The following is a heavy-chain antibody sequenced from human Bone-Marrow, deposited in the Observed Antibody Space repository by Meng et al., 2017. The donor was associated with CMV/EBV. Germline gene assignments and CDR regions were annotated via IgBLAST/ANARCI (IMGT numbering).Heavy chain of an antibody. V-gene: IGHV3-74*01. CDR3: ASIGGTMIPTRRGYYGMDV. D-gene: IGHD3-22*01. CDR2: INSDGSST. CDR1: GFTFSSYA. Sequence: GESLKISCAASGFTFSSYAMSWVRQAPGKGLVWVSRINSDGSSTSYADSVKGRFTISRDNAKNTLYLQMNSLRAEDTAVYYCASIGGTMIPTRRGYYGMDVWGQGTTVTVSS. J-gene: IGHJ6*02.